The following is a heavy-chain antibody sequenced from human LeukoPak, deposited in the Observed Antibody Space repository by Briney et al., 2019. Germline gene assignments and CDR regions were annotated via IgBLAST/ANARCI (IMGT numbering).Heavy chain of an antibody. J-gene: IGHJ6*03. Sequence: PSETLSLTCTVSGGSISSYYWSWIRQPPGKGLEWIGYIYYSGSTNYNPTLKSRVTISVDTSKNQFSLKLSSVTAADTAVYYCARSVAYYYEPRYYYYMDVWGKGTTVTVSS. D-gene: IGHD3-22*01. CDR3: ARSVAYYYEPRYYYYMDV. CDR2: IYYSGST. CDR1: GGSISSYY. V-gene: IGHV4-59*01.